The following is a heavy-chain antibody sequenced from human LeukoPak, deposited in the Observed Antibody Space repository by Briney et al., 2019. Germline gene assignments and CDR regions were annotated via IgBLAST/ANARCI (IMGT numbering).Heavy chain of an antibody. CDR2: ISYDGSNK. V-gene: IGHV3-30*18. CDR3: AKDLWYFGMDV. Sequence: PGGSLRLSCAASGFTFSSYGMHWVRQAPGKGLEWVAVISYDGSNKYYADSVKGRFTISRDNSKNTLYLQMNSLRAEDTAIYYCAKDLWYFGMDVWGQGTTVTVSS. CDR1: GFTFSSYG. D-gene: IGHD3-16*01. J-gene: IGHJ6*02.